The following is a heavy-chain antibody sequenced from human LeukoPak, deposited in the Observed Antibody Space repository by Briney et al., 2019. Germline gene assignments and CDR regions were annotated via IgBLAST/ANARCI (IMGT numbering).Heavy chain of an antibody. D-gene: IGHD3-10*01. CDR3: ARGNLALWFGESVLGWFDP. CDR2: IYYSGST. Sequence: PSETLSLTRAVSGGSISSGGYSWSWIRQPPGKGLEWIGYIYYSGSTNYNPSLKSRVTISVDTSKNQFSLKLSSVTAADTAVYYCARGNLALWFGESVLGWFDPWGQGTLVTVSS. J-gene: IGHJ5*02. CDR1: GGSISSGGYS. V-gene: IGHV4-61*08.